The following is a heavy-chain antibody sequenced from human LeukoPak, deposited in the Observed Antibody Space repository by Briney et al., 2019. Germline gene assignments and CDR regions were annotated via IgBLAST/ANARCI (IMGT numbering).Heavy chain of an antibody. CDR1: GFTFSDYY. CDR2: ISSSGSII. J-gene: IGHJ5*02. V-gene: IGHV3-11*04. Sequence: PGGSLRLSCAASGFTFSDYYMSWIRQAPGKGLEWVSYISSSGSIIYYADSVKGRFTISRDNAKNSLYLQMNSLRAEDTAVYYCAREILWSGYYTNSNWFDPWGQGTLVTVSS. D-gene: IGHD3-3*01. CDR3: AREILWSGYYTNSNWFDP.